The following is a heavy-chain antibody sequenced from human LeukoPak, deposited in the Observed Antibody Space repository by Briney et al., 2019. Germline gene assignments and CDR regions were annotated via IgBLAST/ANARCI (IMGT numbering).Heavy chain of an antibody. J-gene: IGHJ3*02. V-gene: IGHV3-23*01. CDR3: AKDQIWSGYYVLNAFDI. CDR2: ISGSGGST. Sequence: RAGGSLRLSCAASGFTFSSYAMSWVRQAPGKGLEWVSAISGSGGSTYYADSVKGRFTISRDNSKNTLYLQMNSLRAEDTAVYYCAKDQIWSGYYVLNAFDIWGQGTMVTVSS. CDR1: GFTFSSYA. D-gene: IGHD3-3*01.